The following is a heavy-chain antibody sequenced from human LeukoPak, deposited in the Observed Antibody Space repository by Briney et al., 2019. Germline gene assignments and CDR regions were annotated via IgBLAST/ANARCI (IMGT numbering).Heavy chain of an antibody. CDR1: GYTFTIYG. V-gene: IGHV1-18*01. Sequence: ASVKVSCKASGYTFTIYGISWVRQAPGQGLEWMGWISAYNGNTNYAQRLQGRVTMTTDTSTSTAYMELRSLRSDDTAVYYCARDGGYDYLTYGMDVWGQGTTVTVSS. CDR3: ARDGGYDYLTYGMDV. CDR2: ISAYNGNT. D-gene: IGHD5-12*01. J-gene: IGHJ6*02.